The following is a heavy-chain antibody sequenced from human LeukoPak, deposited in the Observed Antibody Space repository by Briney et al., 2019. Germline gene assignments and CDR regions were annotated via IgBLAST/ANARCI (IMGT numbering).Heavy chain of an antibody. Sequence: PGGSLRLSCEASGFTFSRFAMSWVRQAPGKGLEWVSSISGSDRTTYYADSVKGRFTISRDNSNNILYLQMNSLRADDTALYYCAKDGNYLDSSGYLIPFDYWGLGTLVTVSS. CDR3: AKDGNYLDSSGYLIPFDY. J-gene: IGHJ4*02. CDR1: GFTFSRFA. D-gene: IGHD3-22*01. CDR2: ISGSDRTT. V-gene: IGHV3-23*01.